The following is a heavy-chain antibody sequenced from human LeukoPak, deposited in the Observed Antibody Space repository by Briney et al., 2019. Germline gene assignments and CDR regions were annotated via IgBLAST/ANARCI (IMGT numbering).Heavy chain of an antibody. V-gene: IGHV4-59*01. CDR1: GGSLSTYY. D-gene: IGHD3-3*01. CDR2: SDYSGST. J-gene: IGHJ6*03. Sequence: PSETLSLTCTVSGGSLSTYYWSWIRQPPGKGLEWIGYSDYSGSTSYNPSLKSRVTVSVDTSKNQFSLKVSSMTAADTAVYYCARFTGSYYAYWSGSYQRDYYPYYMDVWGKGPRSPSP. CDR3: ARFTGSYYAYWSGSYQRDYYPYYMDV.